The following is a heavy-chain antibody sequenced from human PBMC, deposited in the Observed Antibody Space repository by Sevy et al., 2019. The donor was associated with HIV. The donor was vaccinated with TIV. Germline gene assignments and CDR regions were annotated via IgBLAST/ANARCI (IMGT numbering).Heavy chain of an antibody. CDR1: GITFSSAW. J-gene: IGHJ4*02. D-gene: IGHD4-4*01. V-gene: IGHV3-15*01. CDR3: TTDLGFYSSK. CDR2: IKSETDGGAA. Sequence: GGSLRLSCAASGITFSSAWMSWVRMVPGKGLEWLGRIKSETDGGAADYAAAVKGRFTISRDDSKETLYLQLNSLKTEDTAVYYCTTDLGFYSSKWGQGTLVTVSS.